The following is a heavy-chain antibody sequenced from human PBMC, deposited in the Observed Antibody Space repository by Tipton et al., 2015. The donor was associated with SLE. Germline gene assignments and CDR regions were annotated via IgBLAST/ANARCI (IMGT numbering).Heavy chain of an antibody. CDR2: IYTSGST. CDR3: ARDPVAGRGIDY. J-gene: IGHJ4*02. V-gene: IGHV4-61*02. D-gene: IGHD6-19*01. CDR1: GGSISSGSHY. Sequence: TLSLTCTVSGGSISSGSHYWSWIRQPAGKGLEWIGRIYTSGSTNYNPSLKSQVTISVDTPKNQFSRKLSSGTAADTAVYYCARDPVAGRGIDYWGQGTLVTVSS.